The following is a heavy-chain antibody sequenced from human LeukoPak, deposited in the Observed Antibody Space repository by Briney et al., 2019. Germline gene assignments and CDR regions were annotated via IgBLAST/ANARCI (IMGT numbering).Heavy chain of an antibody. CDR3: ARVNQLLTNWFDP. V-gene: IGHV4-38-2*02. D-gene: IGHD2-2*01. J-gene: IGHJ5*02. Sequence: SETLSLTCTVSGYSISSGYYWGWIRQPPGKGLEWIGSIYHSGSTYYNPSLQSRVTISVDTSKNQFSLKLSSVTAADTAVYYCARVNQLLTNWFDPWGQGTLVTVSS. CDR2: IYHSGST. CDR1: GYSISSGYY.